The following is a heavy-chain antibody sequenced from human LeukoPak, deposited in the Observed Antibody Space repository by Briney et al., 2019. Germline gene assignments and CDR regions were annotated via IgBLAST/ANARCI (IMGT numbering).Heavy chain of an antibody. CDR1: GGSISNYY. V-gene: IGHV4-59*08. J-gene: IGHJ4*02. CDR2: IQYSGST. CDR3: ARGSGSFDY. D-gene: IGHD1-26*01. Sequence: SETLSLTCAVSGGSISNYYWSWIRQPPGKGLEWIGDIQYSGSTNYHPSLKSRVTISVDTYKKQFSLKLSSVTAADTAVYYCARGSGSFDYWGQGTLVTVSS.